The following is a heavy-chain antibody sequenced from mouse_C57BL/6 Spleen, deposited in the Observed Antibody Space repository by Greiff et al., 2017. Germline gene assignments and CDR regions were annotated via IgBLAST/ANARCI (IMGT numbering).Heavy chain of an antibody. V-gene: IGHV14-4*01. CDR2: IDPENGDT. CDR3: TTSSNYYAMDY. Sequence: EVKLQESGAELVRPGASVTLSCTASGFNIKDDYMHWVKQRPEQGLAWIGWIDPENGDTEYASKFQGKATITADTASNTAYLQLSSLTSEDTAVYYCTTSSNYYAMDYWGQGTSVTVSS. J-gene: IGHJ4*01. D-gene: IGHD2-5*01. CDR1: GFNIKDDY.